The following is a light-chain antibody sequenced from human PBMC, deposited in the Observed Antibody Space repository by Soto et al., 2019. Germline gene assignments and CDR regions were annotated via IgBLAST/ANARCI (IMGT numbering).Light chain of an antibody. CDR1: QSVSSN. J-gene: IGKJ1*01. V-gene: IGKV3-15*01. CDR3: QQYNNWPPWT. Sequence: EIVMTQSPATLSVSPGERATLSCRASQSVSSNLAWYQQKPGQAPRLLIYGASTRATGLPARFTGSGSGTEFTLTISTLQSEDFAVYSCQQYNNWPPWTFGQGTKVEIK. CDR2: GAS.